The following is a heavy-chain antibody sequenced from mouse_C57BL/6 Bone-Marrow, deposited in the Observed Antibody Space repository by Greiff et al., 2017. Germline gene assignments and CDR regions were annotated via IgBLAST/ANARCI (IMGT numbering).Heavy chain of an antibody. J-gene: IGHJ1*03. CDR2: ISSGGSYT. V-gene: IGHV5-6*01. Sequence: EVKVVESGGDLVKPGGSLQLSCAASGFTFSSYGLSWVRQTPDKRLEWVATISSGGSYTYYPDSVKVRFTISRDHAKNTLYLQMSSLKSEDTAMYYCARDGYGYFDVWGTGTTVTVSS. CDR1: GFTFSSYG. CDR3: ARDGYGYFDV.